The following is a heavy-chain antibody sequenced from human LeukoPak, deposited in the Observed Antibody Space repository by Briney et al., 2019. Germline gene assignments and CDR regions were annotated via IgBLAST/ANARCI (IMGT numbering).Heavy chain of an antibody. V-gene: IGHV3-23*01. D-gene: IGHD3-10*01. Sequence: GGPLRLSCAASGFTFSSYAMSWVRQVPGKGLEWVSAISASGGSTYYADSVKGRFTISRDNSRNTVFVQMHSLRAEDTAVYYCAKGSSGSYYPYYFDNWGQGTLVTVSS. CDR2: ISASGGST. CDR3: AKGSSGSYYPYYFDN. J-gene: IGHJ4*02. CDR1: GFTFSSYA.